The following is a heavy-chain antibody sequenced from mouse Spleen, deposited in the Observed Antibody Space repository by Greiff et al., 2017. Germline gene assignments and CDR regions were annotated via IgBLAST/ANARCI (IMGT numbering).Heavy chain of an antibody. D-gene: IGHD1-3*01. CDR2: IDPSDSET. V-gene: IGHV1S127*01. CDR3: ARLSGTYFDY. Sequence: VQLQQSGPQLVRPGASVKISCKASGYSFTSYWMHWVKQRPGQGLEWIGMIDPSDSETRLNQKFKDKATLTVDESSSTAYMQLSSLTSEDSAVYYCARLSGTYFDYWGQGTTLTVSS. CDR1: GYSFTSYW. J-gene: IGHJ2*01.